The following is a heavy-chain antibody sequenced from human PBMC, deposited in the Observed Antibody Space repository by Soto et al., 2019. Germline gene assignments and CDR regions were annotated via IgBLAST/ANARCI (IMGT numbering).Heavy chain of an antibody. CDR1: GFTFSSYA. D-gene: IGHD3-10*02. Sequence: GGCLRLSCAASGFTFSSYAMSWGRQAPGKGLEWVSAISGSGGSTYYADSVNGRFTISRDNSKNTLYLQMNSLRAEDTAVYYRGKGKIPMFGGAPAHPIHTWAGATLVPVP. CDR3: GKGKIPMFGGAPAHPIHT. CDR2: ISGSGGST. J-gene: IGHJ5*02. V-gene: IGHV3-23*01.